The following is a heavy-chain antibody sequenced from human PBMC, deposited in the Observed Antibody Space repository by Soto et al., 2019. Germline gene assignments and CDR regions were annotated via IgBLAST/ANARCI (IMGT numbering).Heavy chain of an antibody. CDR3: ARGQRFSDWFDP. J-gene: IGHJ5*02. D-gene: IGHD3-3*01. CDR1: GGSMNSYY. Sequence: PSETLSLTCTVSGGSMNSYYWTWIRRPAGKGLEWIGRVYSSGGTHYNPSLKSRITISLDTSNNQFSLRLLSVTDADTAVYYCARGQRFSDWFDPWGQGTLVTVSS. CDR2: VYSSGGT. V-gene: IGHV4-4*07.